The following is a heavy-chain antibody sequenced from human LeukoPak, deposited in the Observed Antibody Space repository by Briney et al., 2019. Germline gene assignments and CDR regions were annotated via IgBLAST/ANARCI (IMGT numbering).Heavy chain of an antibody. CDR3: AKDFYGDYGGYYFDY. CDR2: ISWNSGSI. Sequence: GGSLRLSCVASGFTFSNYAMNWVRQAPGKGLEWVSGISWNSGSIGYADSVKGRFTISRDNAKNSLYLQMNSLRAEDTALYYCAKDFYGDYGGYYFDYWGQGTLVTVSS. J-gene: IGHJ4*02. V-gene: IGHV3-9*01. CDR1: GFTFSNYA. D-gene: IGHD4-17*01.